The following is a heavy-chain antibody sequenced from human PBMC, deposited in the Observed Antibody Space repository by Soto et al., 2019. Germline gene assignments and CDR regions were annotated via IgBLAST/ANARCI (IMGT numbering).Heavy chain of an antibody. V-gene: IGHV3-30*18. CDR2: ISYDGSNK. J-gene: IGHJ6*02. CDR1: GFTFSSYG. Sequence: QVQLVESGGGVVQPGRSLRLSCAASGFTFSSYGMHWVRQAPGKGLEWVAVISYDGSNKYYADSVKGRFTISRDNSKNTLYLQMNSRRAEDTAVYYCAKDLIVLLPPPMMEGYYYYYGKDVWGQGTTVTVSS. D-gene: IGHD2-2*01. CDR3: AKDLIVLLPPPMMEGYYYYYGKDV.